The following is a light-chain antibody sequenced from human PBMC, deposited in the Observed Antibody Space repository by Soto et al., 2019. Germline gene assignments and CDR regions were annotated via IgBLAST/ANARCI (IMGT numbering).Light chain of an antibody. CDR2: GAS. CDR3: QHYGTSPPLT. CDR1: QTVGSSSF. Sequence: EIVLTQSPDTLSLSPGERATLSCRASQTVGSSSFLAWYQQKPGQAPRLLIYGASNRATGIPDRFTGSGSGTDFTLTISRLEPEDFGVYYCQHYGTSPPLTFGGGTKVEIK. J-gene: IGKJ4*01. V-gene: IGKV3-20*01.